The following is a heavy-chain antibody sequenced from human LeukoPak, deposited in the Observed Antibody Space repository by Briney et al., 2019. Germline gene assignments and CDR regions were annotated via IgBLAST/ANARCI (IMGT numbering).Heavy chain of an antibody. V-gene: IGHV3-48*04. Sequence: GGSLRLSCAASGFTFSSYSMNWVRQAPGKGLEWVSYISSSSSTIYYADSVKGRFTISRDNAKNSLYLQMNSLRAEDTAVYYCAKALRALGSGYDFWGQGTLVTVSS. CDR2: ISSSSSTI. D-gene: IGHD5-12*01. CDR3: AKALRALGSGYDF. CDR1: GFTFSSYS. J-gene: IGHJ4*02.